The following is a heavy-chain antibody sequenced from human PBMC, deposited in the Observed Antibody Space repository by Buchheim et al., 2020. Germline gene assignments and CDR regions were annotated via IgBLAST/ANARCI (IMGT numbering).Heavy chain of an antibody. J-gene: IGHJ3*02. D-gene: IGHD3-3*01. CDR1: GFTFSSYG. V-gene: IGHV3-30*03. Sequence: QVQLVESGGGVVQPGRSLRLSCAASGFTFSSYGMHWVRQAPGKGLEWVAVISYDGSNKYYADSVKGRFTISRDNSKNTLYLQMNSLRAEGTAVYYCARDGPTIFGLDAFDIWGQGT. CDR3: ARDGPTIFGLDAFDI. CDR2: ISYDGSNK.